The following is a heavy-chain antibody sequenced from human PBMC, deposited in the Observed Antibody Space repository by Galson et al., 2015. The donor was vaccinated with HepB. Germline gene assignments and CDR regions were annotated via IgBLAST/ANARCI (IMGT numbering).Heavy chain of an antibody. CDR1: GFNFRSYG. D-gene: IGHD6-19*01. CDR2: IWYDGSNK. V-gene: IGHV3-33*06. J-gene: IGHJ4*02. CDR3: AKTQQWLVPLINY. Sequence: SLRLSCAASGFNFRSYGMHWVRQAPGKGLEWVAVIWYDGSNKYYVDSVKGRFTISRDNSKNTLYLQMNSLRAEDTAVYYCAKTQQWLVPLINYWGQGTLVTVSS.